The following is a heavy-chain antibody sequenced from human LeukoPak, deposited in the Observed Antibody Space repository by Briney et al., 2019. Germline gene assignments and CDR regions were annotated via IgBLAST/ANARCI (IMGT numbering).Heavy chain of an antibody. V-gene: IGHV3-21*01. J-gene: IGHJ6*03. CDR2: ISTGSGYI. Sequence: SGGSLRLSCAASGFNFSTYSMHWVRQAPGKGLEWVSSISTGSGYIYYADSVKGRFTISRDNAKKSLYLQMNNLRAEDTAVYYCATGYFYYYCMDVWGRGTTVTVPS. CDR1: GFNFSTYS. CDR3: ATGYFYYYCMDV.